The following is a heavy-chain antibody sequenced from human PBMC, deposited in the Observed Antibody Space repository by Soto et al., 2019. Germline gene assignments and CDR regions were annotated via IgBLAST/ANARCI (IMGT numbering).Heavy chain of an antibody. CDR3: ARDGSSYYNYGMDV. Sequence: QVQLLQSGAAVKKPGASVKVSCKASGYTFTNYAIHWVRQAPGQRLEWMGWINGGNGNTKYSQKFQGRVTITRDTSASTAYMELSSLRSEDTAVYYCARDGSSYYNYGMDVWGQGTTVTVSS. V-gene: IGHV1-3*01. J-gene: IGHJ6*02. CDR1: GYTFTNYA. D-gene: IGHD1-26*01. CDR2: INGGNGNT.